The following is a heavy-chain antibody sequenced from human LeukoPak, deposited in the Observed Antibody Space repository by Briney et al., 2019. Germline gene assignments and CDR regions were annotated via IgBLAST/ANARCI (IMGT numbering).Heavy chain of an antibody. D-gene: IGHD1-26*01. CDR2: MNPNTGNT. V-gene: IGHV1-8*03. CDR1: GYTFTTYD. Sequence: SVKLSCNSSGYTFTTYDLDGVRQAPGQGLEWIGWMNPNTGNTHYAQGFQDRVTFTRNTSITTAYMDLTGLTSADTAVYFCARYQSKWDHNWFVPWGQGTLVTVSS. J-gene: IGHJ5*02. CDR3: ARYQSKWDHNWFVP.